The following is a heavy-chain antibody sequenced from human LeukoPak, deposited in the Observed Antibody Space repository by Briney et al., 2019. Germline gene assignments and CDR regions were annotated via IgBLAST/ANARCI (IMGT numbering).Heavy chain of an antibody. Sequence: NPGGSLRLSCAASGFSFSDYHMIWIRQPPGKGLEWVSYTTFSGRTIHYADSVKGRFTISRDNARSSLYLQMNSLRAEDTAVYYCARLGSSWPNWFDPWGQGTLVTVSS. CDR3: ARLGSSWPNWFDP. D-gene: IGHD6-13*01. J-gene: IGHJ5*02. V-gene: IGHV3-11*01. CDR2: TTFSGRTI. CDR1: GFSFSDYH.